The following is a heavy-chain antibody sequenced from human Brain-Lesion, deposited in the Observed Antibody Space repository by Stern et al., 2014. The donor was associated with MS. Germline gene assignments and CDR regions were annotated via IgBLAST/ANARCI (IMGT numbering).Heavy chain of an antibody. D-gene: IGHD1-1*01. V-gene: IGHV4-30-4*01. Sequence: ESGPGLVKPSQTLSLACAVSGASVGGGDWYWSWIRQPPGKGLEWLGHIYYSGTPYYNPSLKSRLIISLDTSRNQFSLNLTSVPAADTAVYYCAGAIGKYELLESFDMWGQGTMVTVSS. CDR3: AGAIGKYELLESFDM. J-gene: IGHJ3*02. CDR2: IYYSGTP. CDR1: GASVGGGDWY.